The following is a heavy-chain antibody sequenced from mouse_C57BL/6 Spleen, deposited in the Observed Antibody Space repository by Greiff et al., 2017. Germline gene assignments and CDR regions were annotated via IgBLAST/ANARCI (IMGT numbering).Heavy chain of an antibody. J-gene: IGHJ2*01. CDR2: IYPRDGST. D-gene: IGHD1-1*01. CDR1: GYTFTDHT. CDR3: ARYPHYYGSSYFYFDY. Sequence: VQLQQSDAELVKPGASVKISCKVSGYTFTDHTIHWMKQRPEQGLEWIGYIYPRDGSTKYNEKFKGKATLTADKSSSTAYMQLNSLTSEDSAVYFCARYPHYYGSSYFYFDYWGQGTTLTVSS. V-gene: IGHV1-78*01.